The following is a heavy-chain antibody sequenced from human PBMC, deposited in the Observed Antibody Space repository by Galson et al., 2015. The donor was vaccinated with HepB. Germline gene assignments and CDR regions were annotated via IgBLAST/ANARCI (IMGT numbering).Heavy chain of an antibody. V-gene: IGHV3-11*01. CDR2: ISNTGITT. Sequence: SLRLSCAASGFTFSDYYMTWIRQTPGKGLEWVSYISNTGITTYYPDSLKGRFTISRDNAKNSLYLKMNSLRLEDTAIYYCATARGSNAWRTLWYWGQGTLVTVSS. CDR3: ATARGSNAWRTLWY. D-gene: IGHD2-8*01. J-gene: IGHJ4*02. CDR1: GFTFSDYY.